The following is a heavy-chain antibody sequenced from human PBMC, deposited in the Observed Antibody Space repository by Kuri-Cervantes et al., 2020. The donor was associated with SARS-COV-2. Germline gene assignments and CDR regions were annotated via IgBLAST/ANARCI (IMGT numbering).Heavy chain of an antibody. D-gene: IGHD6-19*01. CDR1: GFTFDDYA. J-gene: IGHJ4*02. CDR3: ATDGVAGSLTMDF. Sequence: SLKISCAASGFTFDDYAMHWVRQAPGKGLEWVSGISWNSGSIGYADSVKGRFTISRDNAKNSLYLQMNSLRAEDTAVYYCATDGVAGSLTMDFWGQGTLVTVSS. V-gene: IGHV3-9*01. CDR2: ISWNSGSI.